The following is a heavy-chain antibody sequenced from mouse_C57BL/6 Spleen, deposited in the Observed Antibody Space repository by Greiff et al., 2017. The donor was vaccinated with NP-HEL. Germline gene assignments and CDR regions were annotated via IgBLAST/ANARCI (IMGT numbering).Heavy chain of an antibody. Sequence: QVQLQQPGAELVMPGASVKLSCKASGYTFTSYWMHWVKQRPGQGLEWIGEIDPSDSYTNYNQKFKGKSTLTVDKSSSTAYMQLSSLTSEDSAVYYCARSLDSSGYDYWGKGTTLTVSS. CDR3: ARSLDSSGYDY. J-gene: IGHJ2*01. CDR2: IDPSDSYT. V-gene: IGHV1-69*01. D-gene: IGHD3-2*02. CDR1: GYTFTSYW.